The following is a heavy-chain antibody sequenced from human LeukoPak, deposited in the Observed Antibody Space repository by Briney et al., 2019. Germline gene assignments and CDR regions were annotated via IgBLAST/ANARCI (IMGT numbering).Heavy chain of an antibody. J-gene: IGHJ4*02. CDR1: GFTFSSYW. CDR3: ARDLELYDILTGYLSGFDY. CDR2: INGDGSST. D-gene: IGHD3-9*01. Sequence: PGGSLRLSCAASGFTFSSYWMHWVRQAPGKGLVWVSRINGDGSSTSYADSVKGRFTISRDNAKNSLYPQMNSLRAEDTAVYYCARDLELYDILTGYLSGFDYWGQGTLVTVSS. V-gene: IGHV3-74*01.